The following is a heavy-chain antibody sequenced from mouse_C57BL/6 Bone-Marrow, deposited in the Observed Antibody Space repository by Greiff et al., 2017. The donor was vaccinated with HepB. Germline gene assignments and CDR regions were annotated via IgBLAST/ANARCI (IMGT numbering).Heavy chain of an antibody. CDR1: GFSLTSYG. Sequence: QVKVVESGPGLVQPSQSLSITCTVSGFSLTSYGVHWVRQSPGKGLEWLGVIWSGGSTDYNAAFISRLSISKDNSKSQVFFKMNSLQADDTAIYYCARKRYYAMDYWGQGTSVTGSS. CDR3: ARKRYYAMDY. CDR2: IWSGGST. V-gene: IGHV2-2*01. J-gene: IGHJ4*01.